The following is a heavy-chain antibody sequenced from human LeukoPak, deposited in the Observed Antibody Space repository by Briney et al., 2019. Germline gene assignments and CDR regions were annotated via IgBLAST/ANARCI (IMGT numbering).Heavy chain of an antibody. CDR2: INPNSGGT. Sequence: ASVKVSCKASGYTFIDYFVHWVRQAPGQGLEWMGWINPNSGGTNYAQKFQGRVTTTRDTSITTAYMELSRLSSDDTAVYYCARHPGKVTNDWYFDLWGRGTLVTVSS. V-gene: IGHV1-2*02. J-gene: IGHJ2*01. D-gene: IGHD4-23*01. CDR1: GYTFIDYF. CDR3: ARHPGKVTNDWYFDL.